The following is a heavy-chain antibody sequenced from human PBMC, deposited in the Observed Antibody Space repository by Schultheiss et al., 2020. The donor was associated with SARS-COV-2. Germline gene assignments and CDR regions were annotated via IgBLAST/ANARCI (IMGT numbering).Heavy chain of an antibody. J-gene: IGHJ4*02. V-gene: IGHV3-11*01. CDR3: ATAPYTSGWFDY. CDR2: ISGSGGST. CDR1: GFTFSDYY. D-gene: IGHD6-19*01. Sequence: GGSLRLSCAASGFTFSDYYMSWIRQAPGKGLEWVSAISGSGGSTYYADSVKGRFTISRDNAKNSLYLQMNSLRAEDTALYYCATAPYTSGWFDYWGRGTLVTVSS.